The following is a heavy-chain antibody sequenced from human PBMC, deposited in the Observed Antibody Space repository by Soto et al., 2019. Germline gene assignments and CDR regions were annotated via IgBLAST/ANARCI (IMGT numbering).Heavy chain of an antibody. D-gene: IGHD3-22*01. CDR1: GYAFTSYY. CDR3: ARGDSSGYKWWFDP. Sequence: ASVTVSCKASGYAFTSYYMHWVRQAPGQGLEWMGIINPSGGYTSNAQKFQGRVTMTRDTSTSTVYMELSSLRSEDTAVYYCARGDSSGYKWWFDPWGQGTLVTVS. J-gene: IGHJ5*01. V-gene: IGHV1-46*01. CDR2: INPSGGYT.